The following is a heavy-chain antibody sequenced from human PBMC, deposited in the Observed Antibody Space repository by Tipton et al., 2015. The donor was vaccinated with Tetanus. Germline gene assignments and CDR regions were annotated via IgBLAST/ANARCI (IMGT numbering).Heavy chain of an antibody. J-gene: IGHJ4*02. Sequence: TLSLTCTVSGGSIRGGTFYWGWIRQPPGKGLEWIGSIYESGDTYYIPSLKSRVTISVDTSKNQFSLNLNSMAAADTGVYYCARVSINWGYEFWGRGTLVTVSS. D-gene: IGHD7-27*01. CDR1: GGSIRGGTFY. CDR2: IYESGDT. CDR3: ARVSINWGYEF. V-gene: IGHV4-39*01.